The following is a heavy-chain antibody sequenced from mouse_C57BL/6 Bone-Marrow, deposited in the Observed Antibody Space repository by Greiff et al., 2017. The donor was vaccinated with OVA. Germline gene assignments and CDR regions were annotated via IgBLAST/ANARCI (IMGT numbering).Heavy chain of an antibody. CDR1: GYTFTSYW. D-gene: IGHD3-2*02. V-gene: IGHV1-52*01. CDR3: AREGDSSGYLFDY. Sequence: QVQLQQPGAELVRPGSSVKLSCKASGYTFTSYWMHWVKQRPIQGLEWIGNIDPSDSETHYNQKFKDKATLTVDKSSSTAYMQLSSLTSEDSAVYYCAREGDSSGYLFDYWGQGTTLTVSS. CDR2: IDPSDSET. J-gene: IGHJ2*01.